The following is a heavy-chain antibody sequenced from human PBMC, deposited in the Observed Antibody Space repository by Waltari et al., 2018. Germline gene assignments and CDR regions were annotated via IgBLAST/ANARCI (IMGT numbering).Heavy chain of an antibody. CDR1: GDSMSTTDC. J-gene: IGHJ4*02. CDR3: ARDRGRGLYLDS. CDR2: GRGDGGT. V-gene: IGHV4-4*02. Sequence: QLQLQESGPGLVTPSGTLSLTCAVSGDSMSTTDCWSWVRPPPGKGLEWIGQGRGDGGTNYNPSVASRVTSSLDTSTDQLSLKVTSATAADTAIYYCARDRGRGLYLDSWGQGMLVTVSS. D-gene: IGHD2-15*01.